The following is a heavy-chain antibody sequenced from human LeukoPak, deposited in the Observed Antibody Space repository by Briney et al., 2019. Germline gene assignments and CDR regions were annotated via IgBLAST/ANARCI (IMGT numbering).Heavy chain of an antibody. Sequence: GESLKISCKGSGYSFTNYFIAWVRQMPGKGLEWMGIIYPGDSDTRYNPSFQGQVTISADKSISTAYLQWSSLKASDTAMYYCARHAGGYGSRTDYWGQGTLVTVSS. J-gene: IGHJ4*02. CDR3: ARHAGGYGSRTDY. D-gene: IGHD5-12*01. CDR2: IYPGDSDT. V-gene: IGHV5-51*01. CDR1: GYSFTNYF.